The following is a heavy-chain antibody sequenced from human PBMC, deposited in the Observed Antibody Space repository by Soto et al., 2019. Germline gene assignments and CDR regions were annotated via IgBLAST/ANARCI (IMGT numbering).Heavy chain of an antibody. CDR1: GASISSGRSY. D-gene: IGHD2-15*01. Sequence: TLSLTCTLTGASISSGRSYCSCLRQHPGKGLEWIGYMFYSGSTYYHPSLKSRVNISADTSKNQFSLRLTSVTPADTAVYYCARKKCYGHFDSCVQVTLVLVSS. V-gene: IGHV4-31*03. J-gene: IGHJ4*02. CDR3: ARKKCYGHFDS. CDR2: MFYSGST.